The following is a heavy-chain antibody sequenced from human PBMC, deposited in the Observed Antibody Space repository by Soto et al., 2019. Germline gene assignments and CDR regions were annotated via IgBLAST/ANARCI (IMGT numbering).Heavy chain of an antibody. D-gene: IGHD2-15*01. CDR3: AKVGRKWYYYGMDV. J-gene: IGHJ6*02. V-gene: IGHV3-23*01. Sequence: EVQLLESGGGLVQPGGSLRLSCAASGFTFSSSAMSWVRQAPGKGLEWVSAISGSGGSTYYADSVKGRFTISRDNSKNTLYLQMNSLRAEDTAVYYCAKVGRKWYYYGMDVWGQGTTVTVSS. CDR2: ISGSGGST. CDR1: GFTFSSSA.